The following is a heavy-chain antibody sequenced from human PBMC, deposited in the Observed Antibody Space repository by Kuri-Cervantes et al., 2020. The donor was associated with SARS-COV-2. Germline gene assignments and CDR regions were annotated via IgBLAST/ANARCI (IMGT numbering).Heavy chain of an antibody. V-gene: IGHV3-30-3*01. D-gene: IGHD2-2*01. CDR1: GFTFSDYY. J-gene: IGHJ4*02. CDR3: ARGTGYQLPDGWGWVGY. CDR2: ISYDGSNK. Sequence: GGSLRRSCAASGFTFSDYYMDWVRQAPGKGLEWVAVISYDGSNKYYADSVKGRFTISRDNSKNTLYLQMNSLRAEDTAVYYCARGTGYQLPDGWGWVGYWGQGTLVTVSS.